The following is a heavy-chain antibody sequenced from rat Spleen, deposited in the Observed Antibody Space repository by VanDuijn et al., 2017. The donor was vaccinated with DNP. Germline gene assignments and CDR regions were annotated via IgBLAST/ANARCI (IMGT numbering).Heavy chain of an antibody. CDR2: INNAGST. CDR3: AIQLGVFDY. J-gene: IGHJ2*01. V-gene: IGHV3-3*01. CDR1: GYSITSNYK. D-gene: IGHD5-1*01. Sequence: EVQLQESGPGLVKPSQSLSLTCSVTGYSITSNYKWTWIRKFPGTRLEWMGYINNAGSTNSNPSLKSRISITRDTSKNQFFLQVNSVATEDTATYYCAIQLGVFDYWGQGVMVTVSS.